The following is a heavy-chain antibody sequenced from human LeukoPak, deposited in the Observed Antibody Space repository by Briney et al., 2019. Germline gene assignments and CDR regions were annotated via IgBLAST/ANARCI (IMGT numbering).Heavy chain of an antibody. CDR3: ARGRNDYLCRNWFDP. CDR2: INPNSGGT. Sequence: ASVKVSCKASGYTFTGYYMHWVRQAPGQGLEWMGWINPNSGGTNYAQKFQGRVTMTRDTTISTAYMELSRLRSDDTAVYYCARGRNDYLCRNWFDPWGQGTLVTVSS. V-gene: IGHV1-2*02. J-gene: IGHJ5*02. CDR1: GYTFTGYY. D-gene: IGHD4/OR15-4a*01.